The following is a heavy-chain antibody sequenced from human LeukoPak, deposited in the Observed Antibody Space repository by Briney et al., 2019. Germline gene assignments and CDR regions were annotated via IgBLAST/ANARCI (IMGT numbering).Heavy chain of an antibody. V-gene: IGHV1-2*02. Sequence: ASVEVSCKASGYTFTGYYMHWVRQAPGQGLEWMGWINPNSGGTNYAQKFQGRVTMTRDTSISTAYMELSRLRSDDTAVYYCARAETGYYYYYMDVWGKGTTVTVSS. CDR2: INPNSGGT. CDR3: ARAETGYYYYYMDV. J-gene: IGHJ6*03. CDR1: GYTFTGYY. D-gene: IGHD1-14*01.